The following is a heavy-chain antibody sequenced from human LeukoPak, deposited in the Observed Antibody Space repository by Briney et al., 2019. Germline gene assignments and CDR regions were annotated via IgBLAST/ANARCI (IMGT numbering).Heavy chain of an antibody. CDR2: ISAYNGNT. CDR3: ARAGVTMVRGVIDY. CDR1: GYTFTSYG. Sequence: GSVKVSCQASGYTFTSYGISWVRQAPGQGLEWMGWISAYNGNTNYAQKLQGRVTMTTDTSTSTAYMELRSLRPDDTAVYYCARAGVTMVRGVIDYWGQGTLVTVSS. J-gene: IGHJ4*02. D-gene: IGHD3-10*01. V-gene: IGHV1-18*01.